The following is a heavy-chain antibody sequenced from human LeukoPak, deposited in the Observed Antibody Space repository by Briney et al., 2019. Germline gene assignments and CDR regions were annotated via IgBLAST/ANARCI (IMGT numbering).Heavy chain of an antibody. V-gene: IGHV3-9*01. CDR3: AKDDRGSSSWYYFDY. D-gene: IGHD6-13*01. J-gene: IGHJ4*02. CDR2: ISWDSGSI. Sequence: GGSLRLSCAASGFTFDDYAMHWVRQAPGKGLEWVSGISWDSGSIGYADSVKGRFTISRDNAKDSLYLQMNSLRAEDTALYYCAKDDRGSSSWYYFDYWGQGTLVTVSS. CDR1: GFTFDDYA.